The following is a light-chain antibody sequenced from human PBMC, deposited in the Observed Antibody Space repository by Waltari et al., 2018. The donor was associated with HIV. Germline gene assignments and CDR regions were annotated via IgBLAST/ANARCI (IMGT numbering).Light chain of an antibody. J-gene: IGLJ2*01. CDR2: DNN. Sequence: QSVLTQPPSVSAAPGQKVTISCSGSSPTIGNNYVSWYQPLPGTAPKLLIYDNNKRPSGIPDRFSGSKSGTSATLGITGLQTGDEADYYCGTWDSSLSADVVFGGGTKLTVL. V-gene: IGLV1-51*01. CDR1: SPTIGNNY. CDR3: GTWDSSLSADVV.